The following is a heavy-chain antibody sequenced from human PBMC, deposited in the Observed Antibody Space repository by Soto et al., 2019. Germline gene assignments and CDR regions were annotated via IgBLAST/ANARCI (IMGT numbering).Heavy chain of an antibody. J-gene: IGHJ5*02. CDR3: GRGRPYYDFWRGYYTSPNWFDP. Sequence: ASVKGSCKASGYTFTSDGISWVRQAPGQGLEWMGWISAYNGNTNYAQKLQGRVTMTTDTSTSPAYMELRSLRSDDTAVYYCGRGRPYYDFWRGYYTSPNWFDPWGQGTLVTVSS. CDR1: GYTFTSDG. D-gene: IGHD3-3*01. CDR2: ISAYNGNT. V-gene: IGHV1-18*01.